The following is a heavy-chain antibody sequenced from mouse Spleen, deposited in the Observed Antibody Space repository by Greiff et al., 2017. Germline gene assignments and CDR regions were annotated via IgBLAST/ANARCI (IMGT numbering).Heavy chain of an antibody. CDR1: GYTFTSYW. CDR2: IYPGSGST. Sequence: VQLQQPGAELVKPGASVKMSCKASGYTFTSYWITWVKQRPGQGLEWIGDIYPGSGSTNYNEKFKSKATLTVDTSSSTAYMQLSSLTSEDSAVYYCARAGLYYGDYGGYFDVWGAGTTVTVSS. J-gene: IGHJ1*01. D-gene: IGHD2-13*01. CDR3: ARAGLYYGDYGGYFDV. V-gene: IGHV1-55*01.